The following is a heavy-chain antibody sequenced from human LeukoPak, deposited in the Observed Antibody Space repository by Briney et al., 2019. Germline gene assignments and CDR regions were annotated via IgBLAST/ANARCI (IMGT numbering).Heavy chain of an antibody. D-gene: IGHD4-17*01. CDR1: GFDLSPYT. CDR2: ISSTSTYM. J-gene: IGHJ4*02. CDR3: ARRVTTFLS. V-gene: IGHV3-21*01. Sequence: PAGSLRLYCSASGFDLSPYTMNWVRQAPGKGLECVASISSTSTYMYYGDSLKGRFTISTDNAKNTLYLQLDSLRAEDTATYYCARRVTTFLSWGQGTLVIVSS.